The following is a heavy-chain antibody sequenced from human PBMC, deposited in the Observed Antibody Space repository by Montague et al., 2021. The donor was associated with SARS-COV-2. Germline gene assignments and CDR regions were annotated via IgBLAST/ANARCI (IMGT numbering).Heavy chain of an antibody. Sequence: SLRLSCAASGFTFSSYWMSWVRQAPGKGLEWVANIKQDGSENYYXDPVKGRFTISRDNAKNSLYLQMNSLRAEDTAVYYCAREAGSSWFFLSYFDYWGQGTRVTGSS. CDR3: AREAGSSWFFLSYFDY. CDR1: GFTFSSYW. D-gene: IGHD6-13*01. CDR2: IKQDGSEN. J-gene: IGHJ4*02. V-gene: IGHV3-7*03.